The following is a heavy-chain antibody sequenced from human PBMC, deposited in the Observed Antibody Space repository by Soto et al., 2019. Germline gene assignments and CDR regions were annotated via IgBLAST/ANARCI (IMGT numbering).Heavy chain of an antibody. CDR3: NRGSEYDFWSGYL. D-gene: IGHD3-3*01. V-gene: IGHV1-69*06. J-gene: IGHJ4*02. CDR2: IVPMFGTS. Sequence: QERLVQSGAEVRKPGSSVKVSCKVTGGTSTRYAINWVRQAPGQGLEWKGGIVPMFGTSKYAKKFQGRVKITAETSTNIAYMELRSLRSEDTAVYYCNRGSEYDFWSGYLWGQGTLVSVSS. CDR1: GGTSTRYA.